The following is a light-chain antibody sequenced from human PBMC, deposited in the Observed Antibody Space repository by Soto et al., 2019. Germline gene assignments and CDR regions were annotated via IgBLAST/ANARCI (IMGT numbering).Light chain of an antibody. V-gene: IGLV8-61*01. CDR2: SGD. J-gene: IGLJ2*01. CDR3: VLYMTGDIRV. Sequence: QAVVTQEASLSVSPGGTVTLTCGLTSGSVSSRYYPSWYRQDPGQTPRTLIYSGDIRSSGVAYRFSGSILGSNAALTITGAQADDESVYYCVLYMTGDIRVFGGGTKLTVL. CDR1: SGSVSSRYY.